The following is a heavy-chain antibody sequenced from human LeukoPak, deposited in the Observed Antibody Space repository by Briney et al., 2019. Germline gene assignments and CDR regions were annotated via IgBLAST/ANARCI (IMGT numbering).Heavy chain of an antibody. CDR2: ISAYNGNT. D-gene: IGHD6-13*01. J-gene: IGHJ6*03. V-gene: IGHV1-18*01. CDR1: GYTFTSYG. CDR3: ARNFSKAAAGKIFYHFYMDV. Sequence: ASVKVSCKASGYTFTSYGISWVRLAPGQGLEWMGWISAYNGNTNYAQKLQGRVTMTTDTSTSTAYMELRSLRSDDTAVYYCARNFSKAAAGKIFYHFYMDVRGKGTTVTVSS.